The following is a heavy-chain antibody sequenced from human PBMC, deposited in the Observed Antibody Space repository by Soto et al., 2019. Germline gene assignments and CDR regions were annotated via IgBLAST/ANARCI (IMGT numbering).Heavy chain of an antibody. CDR1: GFTFSSYG. CDR2: ISYDGSNK. D-gene: IGHD2-15*01. Sequence: SLRLSCAASGFTFSSYGMHWVRQAPGKGLEWVAVISYDGSNKYYADSVKGRFTISRDNSKNTLYLQMNSLRAEDTAVYYCAKTVYCSGGSCYSLPLSYWGQGTLVTVSS. J-gene: IGHJ4*02. CDR3: AKTVYCSGGSCYSLPLSY. V-gene: IGHV3-30*18.